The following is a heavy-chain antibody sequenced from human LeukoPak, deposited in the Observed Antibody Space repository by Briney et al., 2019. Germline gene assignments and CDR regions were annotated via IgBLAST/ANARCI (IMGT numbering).Heavy chain of an antibody. D-gene: IGHD2-15*01. CDR3: ARGCSGGSRKEPKIDP. CDR2: IKQDGSEK. Sequence: GGSLRLSCAASGFTFSSYWMSWVRQAPGKGLEWVANIKQDGSEKDYVDSVKGRFTISRDNAKNSLYLQMNSLRAEDTAVYYCARGCSGGSRKEPKIDPWGQGTLVTVSS. V-gene: IGHV3-7*01. J-gene: IGHJ5*02. CDR1: GFTFSSYW.